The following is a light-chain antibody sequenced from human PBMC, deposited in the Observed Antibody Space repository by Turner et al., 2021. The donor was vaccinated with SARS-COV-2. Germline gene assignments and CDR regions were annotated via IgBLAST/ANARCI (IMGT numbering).Light chain of an antibody. J-gene: IGKJ2*01. CDR3: QQYYSIPYT. CDR1: RSVLYNPNNKNY. CDR2: WAS. V-gene: IGKV4-1*01. Sequence: DIVMIQSPDSLGVSLGERATINCKSSRSVLYNPNNKNYLAWFQQKPGQPPKLLMYWASTRESGVPDRFSGTGSGTDFSRTIRSLQAEDMAVYYCQQYYSIPYTFGQGTKL.